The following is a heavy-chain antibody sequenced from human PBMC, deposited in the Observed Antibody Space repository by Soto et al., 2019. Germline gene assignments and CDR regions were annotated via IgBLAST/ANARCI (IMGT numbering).Heavy chain of an antibody. CDR2: VGPSGAST. CDR3: ARSYYYDSTGYYRTFDY. V-gene: IGHV3-23*01. D-gene: IGHD3-22*01. J-gene: IGHJ4*02. CDR1: GIIFGQYA. Sequence: PGGSLRLSCAASGIIFGQYAMRWVRLAPGKGLEWVSVVGPSGASTFYADSVRGRFTISRDNSENTLYLQMTSLRAADTALYFCARSYYYDSTGYYRTFDYWGPGTLVTVSS.